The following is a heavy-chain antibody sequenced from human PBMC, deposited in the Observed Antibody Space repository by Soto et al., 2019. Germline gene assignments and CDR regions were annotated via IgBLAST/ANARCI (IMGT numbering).Heavy chain of an antibody. V-gene: IGHV4-30-2*01. CDR3: ARAPYCSGGSCNRLDY. CDR2: IYHSGST. CDR1: GGSISSGGYS. D-gene: IGHD2-15*01. Sequence: SETLSLTCAVSGGSISSGGYSWSWIRQPPGKGLEWIGYIYHSGSTYYNPSLKSRVTISVDRSKNQFSLKLSSVTAADTAVYYCARAPYCSGGSCNRLDYWGQGTLVTVSS. J-gene: IGHJ4*02.